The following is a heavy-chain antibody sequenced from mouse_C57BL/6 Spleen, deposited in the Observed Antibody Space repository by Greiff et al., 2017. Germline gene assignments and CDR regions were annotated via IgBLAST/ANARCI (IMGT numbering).Heavy chain of an antibody. V-gene: IGHV1-19*01. CDR1: GYTFTDYY. J-gene: IGHJ2*01. CDR2: INPYNGGT. CDR3: SSRLLYFDY. D-gene: IGHD2-3*01. Sequence: VQLQQSGPVLVKPGASVKMSCKASGYTFTDYYMNWVKQSHGKSLEWIGVINPYNGGTSYNQKFKGKATLTVDKSSSTAYMELNSLTSEDSAVYYCSSRLLYFDYWGQGTTLTVSS.